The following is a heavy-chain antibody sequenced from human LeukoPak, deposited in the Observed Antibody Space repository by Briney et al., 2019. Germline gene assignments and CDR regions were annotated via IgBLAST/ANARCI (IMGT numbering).Heavy chain of an antibody. CDR3: AKDQGIAAHDDAFDI. V-gene: IGHV3-48*01. Sequence: GGSLRLSCAASGFTFSSYSMNWVRQAPGKGLEWVSYISSSSSTIYYADSVKGRFTISRDNAKNSLYLQMNSLRAEDTAVYYCAKDQGIAAHDDAFDIWGQGTMVTVSS. CDR2: ISSSSSTI. D-gene: IGHD6-13*01. CDR1: GFTFSSYS. J-gene: IGHJ3*02.